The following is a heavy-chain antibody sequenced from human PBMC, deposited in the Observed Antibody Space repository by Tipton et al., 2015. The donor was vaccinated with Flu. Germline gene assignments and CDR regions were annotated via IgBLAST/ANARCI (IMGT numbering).Heavy chain of an antibody. CDR3: ARLTVGGDPGRGPDY. J-gene: IGHJ4*02. V-gene: IGHV4-39*07. CDR2: FHNSGST. D-gene: IGHD4-17*01. Sequence: TLSLTCTVSGGSISSSSYFWGWIRQPPGKGLEWIGSFHNSGSTYHNPSLKSRLTISVDTSKNQFSLNFIYVTAADTALYFCARLTVGGDPGRGPDYWGQGTLVTVSS. CDR1: GGSISSSSYF.